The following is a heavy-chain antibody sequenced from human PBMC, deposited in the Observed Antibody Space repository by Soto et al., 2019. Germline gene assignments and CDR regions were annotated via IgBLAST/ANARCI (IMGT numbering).Heavy chain of an antibody. CDR1: GFTFSSYG. Sequence: GGSLRLSCAASGFTFSSYGMHWVRQAPGKGLEWVAVISYDGSNKYYADSVKGRFTISRDNSKNTLYLQMNSLRAEDTAVYYCAKDLPFLIRYFDWARSEDGFDYWGQGTLVTVSS. J-gene: IGHJ4*02. V-gene: IGHV3-30*18. CDR2: ISYDGSNK. D-gene: IGHD3-9*01. CDR3: AKDLPFLIRYFDWARSEDGFDY.